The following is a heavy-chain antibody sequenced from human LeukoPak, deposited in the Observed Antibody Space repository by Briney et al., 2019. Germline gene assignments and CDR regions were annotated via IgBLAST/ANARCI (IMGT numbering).Heavy chain of an antibody. Sequence: SETLSLTCTVSGGSISSYYWSWIRQPPGKGLEWIGYIYYSGSTNYNPSLKSRVTISVDTSKNQFSLKLSSVTAADTAVYYCARGPRLLWFGDIRRERLYYYYYYMDVWGKGTTVTVSS. J-gene: IGHJ6*03. CDR3: ARGPRLLWFGDIRRERLYYYYYYMDV. V-gene: IGHV4-59*12. CDR1: GGSISSYY. D-gene: IGHD3-10*01. CDR2: IYYSGST.